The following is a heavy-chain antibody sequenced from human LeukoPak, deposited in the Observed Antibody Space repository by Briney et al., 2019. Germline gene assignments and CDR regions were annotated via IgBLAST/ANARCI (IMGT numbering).Heavy chain of an antibody. CDR3: ATYDYNGNLYLDY. V-gene: IGHV1-69*06. D-gene: IGHD4-23*01. CDR1: TDTFRKYG. Sequence: ASVKVSCKASTDTFRKYGISWVRQAPGQGLEWMGGIIAIFGRANYAQKFQGRVTITADTSTNTAYMEMSNLRSEDTAVYYCATYDYNGNLYLDYWGQGTMVTVSS. J-gene: IGHJ4*02. CDR2: IIAIFGRA.